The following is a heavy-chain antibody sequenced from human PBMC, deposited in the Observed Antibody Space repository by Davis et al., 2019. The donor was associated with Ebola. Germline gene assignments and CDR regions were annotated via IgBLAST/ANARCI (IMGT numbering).Heavy chain of an antibody. CDR1: GFTFNNYA. D-gene: IGHD3-22*01. V-gene: IGHV3-23*01. CDR3: AKALFDSSGIDAFDI. CDR2: ISGNAEST. Sequence: GESLKTPCAASGFTFNNYAMSWVRQAPGMGLEWVSTISGNAESTYYADSVKGRFTLSRDNSKDTLYLRMKSLRAEDTAVYYCAKALFDSSGIDAFDIWGQGTMVTVS. J-gene: IGHJ3*02.